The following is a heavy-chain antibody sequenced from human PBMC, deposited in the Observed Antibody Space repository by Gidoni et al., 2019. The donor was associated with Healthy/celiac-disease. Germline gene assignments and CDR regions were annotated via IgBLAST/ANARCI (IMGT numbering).Heavy chain of an antibody. D-gene: IGHD6-25*01. V-gene: IGHV1-69*04. CDR3: ASTTSANYFDY. Sequence: QVQLVQSGAEVKKPGSSVKVSCKASGGTFRSYAISWVRQAPGQGLDWMGRIIPILGIANYAQKFQDRVTSTAEKSTSTAYMELSSLRSEDTAVYYCASTTSANYFDYWGQGTLVTVSS. CDR2: IIPILGIA. J-gene: IGHJ4*02. CDR1: GGTFRSYA.